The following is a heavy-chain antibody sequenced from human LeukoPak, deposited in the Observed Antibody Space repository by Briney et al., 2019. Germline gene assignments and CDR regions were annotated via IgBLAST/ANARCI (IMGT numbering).Heavy chain of an antibody. J-gene: IGHJ5*02. D-gene: IGHD1-26*01. V-gene: IGHV1-2*02. Sequence: GASVKVSCKAAGYYFTGYYMLWVRQAPGQGLEWMGWINPNSGGTNYAQKFQGRVTMTRDTSISTAYMELSRLRSDDTAVYYCERGGGVGATQAVWFDPWGQGTLVTVSS. CDR2: INPNSGGT. CDR1: GYYFTGYY. CDR3: ERGGGVGATQAVWFDP.